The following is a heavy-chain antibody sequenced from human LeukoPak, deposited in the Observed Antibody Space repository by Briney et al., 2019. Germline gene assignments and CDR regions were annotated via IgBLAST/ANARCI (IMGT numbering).Heavy chain of an antibody. CDR1: GGSISSGDYY. J-gene: IGHJ4*02. CDR3: ARDPAYGGNPGFDY. Sequence: TLSLTCTVSGGSISSGDYYWSWIRKPPGKGLDWIGYIYYSGSTYYNPSLKSRVTISVDTSKNQFSLKLSSVTAADTAVYYCARDPAYGGNPGFDYWGQGTLVTVSS. V-gene: IGHV4-30-4*08. CDR2: IYYSGST. D-gene: IGHD4-23*01.